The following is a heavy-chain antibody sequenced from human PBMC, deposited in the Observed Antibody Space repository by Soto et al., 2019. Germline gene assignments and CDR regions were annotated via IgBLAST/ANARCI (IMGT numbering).Heavy chain of an antibody. J-gene: IGHJ5*02. CDR2: VYYSGST. CDR1: GASISSYY. V-gene: IGHV4-59*01. CDR3: ARVGSGSYYDFNWFDP. D-gene: IGHD1-26*01. Sequence: SEPLSLTCTVSGASISSYYWSWVRQTPGKGLEWIGFVYYSGSTNYNPSLKSRVTISLGTSKRQFSLKLISVTAADTAVYYCARVGSGSYYDFNWFDPWGQGTLVTVSS.